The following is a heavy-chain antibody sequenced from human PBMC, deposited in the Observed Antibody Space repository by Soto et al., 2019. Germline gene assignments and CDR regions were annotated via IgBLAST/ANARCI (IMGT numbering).Heavy chain of an antibody. V-gene: IGHV4-59*01. CDR1: GGSISSDY. J-gene: IGHJ1*01. CDR3: ARGGRSWLDYFQH. Sequence: SETLSLTCTFSGGSISSDYCTWIRQPPGKGLEWIGYIYSSGSTNYNPSLKSRITISVDTSKNQFSLKLSSVTAADTAVYYCARGGRSWLDYFQHWGQGTLVTVS. CDR2: IYSSGST. D-gene: IGHD6-19*01.